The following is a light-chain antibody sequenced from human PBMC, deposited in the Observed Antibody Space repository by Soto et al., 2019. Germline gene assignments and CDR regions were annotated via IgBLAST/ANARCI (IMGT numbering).Light chain of an antibody. CDR1: LSISRY. Sequence: DIELTQSPSSLSASVGDRVIITCRASLSISRYLHWYHHQPGKGPKVLIYGASSLQSGVSSRFSGRGSGTDFTLTISSVRPEDLGSYYCQQTFNSPITFGQGTRLEIK. J-gene: IGKJ5*01. CDR2: GAS. V-gene: IGKV1-39*01. CDR3: QQTFNSPIT.